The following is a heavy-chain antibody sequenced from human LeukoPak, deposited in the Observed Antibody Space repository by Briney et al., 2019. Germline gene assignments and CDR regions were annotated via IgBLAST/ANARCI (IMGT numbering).Heavy chain of an antibody. CDR2: IIPIFGTA. Sequence: ASVKVSCKASGGTFSSYAISWVRQAPGQGLEWMGGIIPIFGTANYAQKFQGRVTITADESTSTAYMELSSLRSEDTAVYYCARGLWDSSSSDYYYYYYMDVWGKGTTVTVSS. J-gene: IGHJ6*03. CDR1: GGTFSSYA. CDR3: ARGLWDSSSSDYYYYYYMDV. V-gene: IGHV1-69*13. D-gene: IGHD6-6*01.